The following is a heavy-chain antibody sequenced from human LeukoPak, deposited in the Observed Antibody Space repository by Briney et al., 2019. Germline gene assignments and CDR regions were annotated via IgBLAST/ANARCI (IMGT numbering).Heavy chain of an antibody. CDR2: INCDGSST. Sequence: PGGSLRLSCAASGFTCSSYWLHWVRQAPGKGLMWVSRINCDGSSTSYADSVKGRFTISRDNAKNTLYLQMNSLRAEDTAIYYCATGYSGTYRIDYWGQGTLVTVSS. V-gene: IGHV3-74*01. CDR3: ATGYSGTYRIDY. CDR1: GFTCSSYW. D-gene: IGHD1-26*01. J-gene: IGHJ4*02.